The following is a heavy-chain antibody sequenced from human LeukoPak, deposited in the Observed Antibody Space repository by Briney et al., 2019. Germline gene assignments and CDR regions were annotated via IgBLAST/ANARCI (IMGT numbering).Heavy chain of an antibody. D-gene: IGHD1-26*01. CDR2: IFYSGST. CDR1: GDSIGSSNYY. CDR3: ARQVAIVEPTDPNWFDS. Sequence: SETLSLTCNVSGDSIGSSNYYWGWIRQTPGKGLEWIGSIFYSGSTYYTPSLKSRVTMALDMSKNHFSLRLTSVTAADTAVYYCARQVAIVEPTDPNWFDSWGQGTLVTVSS. V-gene: IGHV4-39*07. J-gene: IGHJ5*01.